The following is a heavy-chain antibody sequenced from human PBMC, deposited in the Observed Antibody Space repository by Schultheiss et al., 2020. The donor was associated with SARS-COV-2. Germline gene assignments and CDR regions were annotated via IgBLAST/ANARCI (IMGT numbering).Heavy chain of an antibody. Sequence: SQTLSLTCGVSDSSISSGYYWGWIRQPPGKGLEWIGSIYHSGTTYYNPSLKSRVTISVDTSKNQVSLKVSSVTAADTAVYYCARLKILAATTSPFYYYYAMDVWGQGTTVTVSS. CDR3: ARLKILAATTSPFYYYYAMDV. J-gene: IGHJ6*02. D-gene: IGHD2-15*01. V-gene: IGHV4-38-2*01. CDR2: IYHSGTT. CDR1: DSSISSGYY.